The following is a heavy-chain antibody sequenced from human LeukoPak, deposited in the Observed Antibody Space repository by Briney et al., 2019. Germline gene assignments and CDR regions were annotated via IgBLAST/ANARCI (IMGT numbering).Heavy chain of an antibody. CDR3: ARDWPIVIADY. CDR2: INANSGDT. Sequence: GASVKVSCKTSGYPFTNHGVSWVRHAPGQGLELMGWINANSGDTNYAQRFQGRLTMTTDTSTTTAYMELRSLSSDDTAVYYCARDWPIVIADYWGQGTLVTVSS. D-gene: IGHD2/OR15-2a*01. CDR1: GYPFTNHG. J-gene: IGHJ4*02. V-gene: IGHV1-18*01.